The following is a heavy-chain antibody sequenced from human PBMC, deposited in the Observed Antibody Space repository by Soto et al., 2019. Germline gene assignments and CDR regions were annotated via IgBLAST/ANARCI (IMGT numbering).Heavy chain of an antibody. CDR2: INGATGQT. CDR1: GYTFSTYS. V-gene: IGHV1-3*01. D-gene: IGHD3-22*01. CDR3: ARDLKVSSGYYYYDYYYYGMDV. J-gene: IGHJ6*02. Sequence: ASVKVSCKASGYTFSTYSMHWVRQAPGHSLEWMGWINGATGQTRSSQRFQDRVTITRDTSASTAYMELSGLRSGDTAVYYCARDLKVSSGYYYYDYYYYGMDVWGQGTTVTVSS.